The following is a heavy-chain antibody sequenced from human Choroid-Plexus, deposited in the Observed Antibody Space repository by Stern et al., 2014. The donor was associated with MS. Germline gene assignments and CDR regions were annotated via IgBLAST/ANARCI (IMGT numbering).Heavy chain of an antibody. D-gene: IGHD5-24*01. Sequence: VQLVESGPGLVKPSETLSLTCTVSGGSITGYYWSWIRQPPGKGLEWIGYIYYSGSTNDNPSQKSRVTISVDTSKSQFSLKLSSVTAADTAVYYCARVDWLQYFFDYWGQGTLVTVSS. V-gene: IGHV4-59*01. CDR1: GGSITGYY. CDR3: ARVDWLQYFFDY. J-gene: IGHJ4*02. CDR2: IYYSGST.